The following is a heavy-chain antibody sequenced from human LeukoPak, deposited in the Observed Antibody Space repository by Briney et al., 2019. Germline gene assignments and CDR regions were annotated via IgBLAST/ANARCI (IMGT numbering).Heavy chain of an antibody. V-gene: IGHV3-48*02. D-gene: IGHD2-21*02. Sequence: GGSLRLSCAASGFTFSTYSMNWVRQAPGKGLEWVSYISSSGSTTYYADSVKGRFTISRDNAKNSLYLQMNSLRDEDTAVYYCARDCGADCSTIDFWGQGTLVTVSS. CDR3: ARDCGADCSTIDF. J-gene: IGHJ4*02. CDR1: GFTFSTYS. CDR2: ISSSGSTT.